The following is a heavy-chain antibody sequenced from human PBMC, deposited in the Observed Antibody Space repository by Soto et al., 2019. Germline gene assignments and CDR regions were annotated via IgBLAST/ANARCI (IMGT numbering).Heavy chain of an antibody. CDR3: ARAKYDSSGYYRTTYYYYYGMDV. V-gene: IGHV4-30-2*01. Sequence: SETLSLTCAVSGGSLSSGGYSWSWIRQPPGKGLEWIGYIHHSGNTDYNPSLKSRVTISVDRSKNQFSLKLSSVTAADTAVYYCARAKYDSSGYYRTTYYYYYGMDVWGQGTTVTVSS. D-gene: IGHD3-22*01. J-gene: IGHJ6*02. CDR2: IHHSGNT. CDR1: GGSLSSGGYS.